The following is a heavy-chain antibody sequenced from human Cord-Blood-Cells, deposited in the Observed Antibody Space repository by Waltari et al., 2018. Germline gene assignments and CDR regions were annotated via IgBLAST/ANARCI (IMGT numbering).Heavy chain of an antibody. Sequence: QVQLQQWGAGLLKPSETLSLTCAVYGGSFSGYYWSWIRQPPGKGLEWIGEIHPSGSTNSNPSLKSRVTISVDTSKNQFSLKLSSVTAADTAVYYCARLAGSYPYDAFDIWGQGTMVTVSS. D-gene: IGHD3-10*01. V-gene: IGHV4-34*01. CDR1: GGSFSGYY. CDR3: ARLAGSYPYDAFDI. CDR2: IHPSGST. J-gene: IGHJ3*02.